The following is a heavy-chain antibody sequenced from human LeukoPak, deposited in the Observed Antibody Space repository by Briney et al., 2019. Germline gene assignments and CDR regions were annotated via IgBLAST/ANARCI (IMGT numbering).Heavy chain of an antibody. V-gene: IGHV1-2*06. CDR2: LNPNSGGT. D-gene: IGHD4-17*01. CDR3: ARDDTLTTLSFDY. J-gene: IGHJ4*02. CDR1: GYTFTDFY. Sequence: GASVKVSCKASGYTFTDFYIHWVRQAPGQGLQWMGRLNPNSGGTENAQNFQGRVTMSRDTSISTAYMELIRLRADDTAVYYCARDDTLTTLSFDYWGQGTLVTVSS.